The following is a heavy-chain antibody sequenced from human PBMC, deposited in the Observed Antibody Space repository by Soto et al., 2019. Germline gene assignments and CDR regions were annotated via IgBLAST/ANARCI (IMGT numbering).Heavy chain of an antibody. CDR1: GFTFSSYS. Sequence: GGSLRLSCAASGFTFSSYSMNWVRQAPGKGLEWVSSISSSSSYIYYADSVKGRFTISRDNAKNSLYLQMNSLRAEDTAVYYCAREYSSSWSRKYYGMDVWGQGTTVTVSS. V-gene: IGHV3-21*01. CDR3: AREYSSSWSRKYYGMDV. J-gene: IGHJ6*02. CDR2: ISSSSSYI. D-gene: IGHD6-13*01.